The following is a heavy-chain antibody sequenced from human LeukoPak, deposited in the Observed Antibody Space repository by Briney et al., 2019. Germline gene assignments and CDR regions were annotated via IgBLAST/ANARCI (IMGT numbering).Heavy chain of an antibody. CDR1: GGSFSGYY. V-gene: IGHV4-34*01. CDR3: ARGRGWSSTSPTRGGMDV. D-gene: IGHD2-2*01. Sequence: PSETLSLTCAVYGGSFSGYYWSWIRQPPGKGLEWIGEINHSGSTNYNPSLKSRVTISVDTSKNQFSLKLSSVTAADTAVYYCARGRGWSSTSPTRGGMDVWGQGTTVTVSS. CDR2: INHSGST. J-gene: IGHJ6*02.